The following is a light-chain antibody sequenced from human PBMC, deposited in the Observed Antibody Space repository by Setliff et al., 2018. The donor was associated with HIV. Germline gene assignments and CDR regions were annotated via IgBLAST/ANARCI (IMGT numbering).Light chain of an antibody. CDR1: SSDVGSYNR. J-gene: IGLJ1*01. CDR2: EVS. V-gene: IGLV2-18*02. CDR3: SSYSSTSTLYV. Sequence: QSALTQPPSVSGSPGQSVTISCTGTSSDVGSYNRVSWYQQPPGTAPKLMIYEVSNRPSGVPDRFSGSKSGNTASLTISGLQAEDEADYYCSSYSSTSTLYVFGTGTK.